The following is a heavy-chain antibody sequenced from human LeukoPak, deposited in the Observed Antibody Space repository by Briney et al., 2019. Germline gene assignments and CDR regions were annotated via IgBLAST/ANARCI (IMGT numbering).Heavy chain of an antibody. CDR1: GFTFSSYD. CDR3: VKGSAGSRPYYFDY. CDR2: IGTAGDT. D-gene: IGHD6-13*01. J-gene: IGHJ4*02. V-gene: IGHV3-13*01. Sequence: GGSLRLSCAASGFTFSSYDMHWVRQATGKGLEWVSAIGTAGDTYYPGSVKGRFTITRDNSKNTLSLEMNSLRPEDTAVYYCVKGSAGSRPYYFDYWGQGTLLTVSS.